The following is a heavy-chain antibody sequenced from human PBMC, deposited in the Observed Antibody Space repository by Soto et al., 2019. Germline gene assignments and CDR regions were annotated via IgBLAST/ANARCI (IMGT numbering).Heavy chain of an antibody. CDR2: IYYSGST. V-gene: IGHV4-30-4*01. J-gene: IGHJ4*02. CDR1: GGSISSGDYY. D-gene: IGHD3-10*01. CDR3: ARTTYYGSGSYLWYFDD. Sequence: PSETLSLTCTVSGGSISSGDYYWSWIRQPPGKGLEWIGYIYYSGSTYYNPSLKSRVTISVDTSKNQFSLKLSSVTAADTAVYYCARTTYYGSGSYLWYFDDWGQGTLVTVSS.